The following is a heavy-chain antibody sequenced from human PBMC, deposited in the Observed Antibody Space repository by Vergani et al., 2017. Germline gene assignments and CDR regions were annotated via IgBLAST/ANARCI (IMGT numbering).Heavy chain of an antibody. Sequence: QVQLQESGPGLVKPSETLSLTCTVSGGSISSYYWSWIRQPPGKGLEWIGEINHSGSTNYNPSLKSRVTISVDTSKNQFSLKLSSVTAADTAVYYCARGDYYYGMDVWGQGP. CDR2: INHSGST. V-gene: IGHV4-59*12. CDR1: GGSISSYY. J-gene: IGHJ6*02. CDR3: ARGDYYYGMDV.